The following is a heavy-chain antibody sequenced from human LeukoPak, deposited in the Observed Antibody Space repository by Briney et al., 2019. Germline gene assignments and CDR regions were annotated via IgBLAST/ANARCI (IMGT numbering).Heavy chain of an antibody. J-gene: IGHJ4*02. Sequence: GGSLRLSCAASGFTFSSYAMSWVRQAPGKGLEWVSIISGSGGNTYNADSVKGRFTISRDNSKNTLYLQMNSLRAEDTAVYYCTRGGWLGKPQRVDYWGQGTLITVSS. CDR3: TRGGWLGKPQRVDY. CDR2: ISGSGGNT. D-gene: IGHD6-19*01. V-gene: IGHV3-23*01. CDR1: GFTFSSYA.